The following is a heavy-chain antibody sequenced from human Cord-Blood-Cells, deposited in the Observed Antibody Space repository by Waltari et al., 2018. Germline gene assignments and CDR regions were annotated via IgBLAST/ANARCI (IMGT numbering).Heavy chain of an antibody. D-gene: IGHD3-3*01. Sequence: QVQLQQWGAGLLKPSETLSLTCAVYGGSFSGYYWSWIRQPPGKGLAWIGEINQSGSTNYNPSLKSRVTISVDTSKNQFSLKLSSVTAADTAVYYCARGWSPPRITIFGVVIDYWGQGTLVTVSS. CDR1: GGSFSGYY. J-gene: IGHJ4*02. CDR3: ARGWSPPRITIFGVVIDY. V-gene: IGHV4-34*01. CDR2: INQSGST.